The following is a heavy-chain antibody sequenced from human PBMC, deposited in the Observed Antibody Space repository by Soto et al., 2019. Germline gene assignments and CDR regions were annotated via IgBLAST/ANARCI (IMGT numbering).Heavy chain of an antibody. CDR3: TGGGVSSGPGY. CDR1: GFTSSGSS. V-gene: IGHV3-48*01. D-gene: IGHD3-22*01. Sequence: EVQLVESGGGLVQPGGSLRLSCAASGFTSSGSSMNWVRQAPGKGLEWISYINTLSSTMYYADSVKGRFSISRDNAKNSLYLQMNSLRAEDMSMYYCTGGGVSSGPGYWGQGTLVTVSS. CDR2: INTLSSTM. J-gene: IGHJ4*02.